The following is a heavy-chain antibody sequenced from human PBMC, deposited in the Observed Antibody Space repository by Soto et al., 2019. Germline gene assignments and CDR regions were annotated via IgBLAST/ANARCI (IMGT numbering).Heavy chain of an antibody. D-gene: IGHD6-13*01. CDR2: VLPCLDIT. V-gene: IGHV1-69*02. Sequence: QVQLVQSGSEVKKPGSSVRVSCKTSGDTFSIYTISWVRQAPGQGLEWMGRVLPCLDITSYSQRFQGRVTITATRSTITAYMELTSLRAEDTAVYYCERDRDNSNWPNFDSWGQGTLVTVSS. J-gene: IGHJ4*02. CDR1: GDTFSIYT. CDR3: ERDRDNSNWPNFDS.